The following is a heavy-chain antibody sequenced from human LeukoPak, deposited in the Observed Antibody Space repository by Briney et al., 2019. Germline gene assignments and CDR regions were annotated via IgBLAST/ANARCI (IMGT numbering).Heavy chain of an antibody. CDR3: AKDSSGYDSYYYYYYMDV. Sequence: GGSLRLSCAASGFTFSSYGMHWVRQAPGKGLEWVAFIRYDGSNKYYADSVKGRFTISRDNSKNTLYLQMNSLRAEDTAVYYCAKDSSGYDSYYYYYYMDVWGKGTTVTVSS. D-gene: IGHD5-12*01. J-gene: IGHJ6*03. CDR2: IRYDGSNK. V-gene: IGHV3-30*02. CDR1: GFTFSSYG.